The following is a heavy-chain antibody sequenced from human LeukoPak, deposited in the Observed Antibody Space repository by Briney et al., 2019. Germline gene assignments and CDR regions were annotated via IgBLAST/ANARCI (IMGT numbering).Heavy chain of an antibody. V-gene: IGHV1-3*01. CDR3: AREGIAVAGFDY. CDR2: INAGNGNT. Sequence: ASVKVSCKASGYTFTSYAMHWVRQAPGQRLEWMGWINAGNGNTKYSQKFQGRVTITRDTSASTGYMELSSLRSEDTAVYYCAREGIAVAGFDYWGQGTLVTVSS. J-gene: IGHJ4*02. CDR1: GYTFTSYA. D-gene: IGHD6-19*01.